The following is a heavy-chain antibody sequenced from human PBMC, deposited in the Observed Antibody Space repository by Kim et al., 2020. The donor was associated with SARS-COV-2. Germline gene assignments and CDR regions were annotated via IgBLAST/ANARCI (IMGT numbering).Heavy chain of an antibody. D-gene: IGHD3-10*01. V-gene: IGHV1-46*01. J-gene: IGHJ4*02. Sequence: STSYAQKFQGRVTMTRDTSTSTVYMELSSLRSEDTAVYYCARRAVSHYYFDYWGQGTLVTVSS. CDR3: ARRAVSHYYFDY. CDR2: ST.